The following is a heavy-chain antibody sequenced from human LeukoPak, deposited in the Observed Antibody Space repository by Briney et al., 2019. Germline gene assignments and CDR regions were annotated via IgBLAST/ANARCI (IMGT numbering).Heavy chain of an antibody. J-gene: IGHJ4*02. D-gene: IGHD6-25*01. Sequence: SETLSLTCAVSGGSISSNNWWSWVRQPPGKGLEWIGEIFHSGSTNYNPSLKSRVTISVDKSKNQFSLRVNSVTAADTAVYYCARNEGSSDFNYWGQGTLVTVSS. CDR3: ARNEGSSDFNY. V-gene: IGHV4-4*02. CDR1: GGSISSNNW. CDR2: IFHSGST.